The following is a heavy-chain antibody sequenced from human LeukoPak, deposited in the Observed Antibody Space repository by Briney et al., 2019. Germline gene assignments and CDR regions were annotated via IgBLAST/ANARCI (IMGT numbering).Heavy chain of an antibody. CDR3: AGTLYCGGDCSSAFDI. V-gene: IGHV4-59*01. Sequence: SETLSLTCTVSGGSISSYYWSWIRQPPGKGLEWIGYIYYSGSTNYNPSLKSRVTMSVDTSKNQFSLKLTSVTAADTAVYYCAGTLYCGGDCSSAFDIWGQGTMVTVSS. CDR1: GGSISSYY. D-gene: IGHD2-21*02. CDR2: IYYSGST. J-gene: IGHJ3*02.